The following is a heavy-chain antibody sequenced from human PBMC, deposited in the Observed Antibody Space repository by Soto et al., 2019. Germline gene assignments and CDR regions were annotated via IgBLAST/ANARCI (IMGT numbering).Heavy chain of an antibody. CDR1: GGSISSYY. Sequence: SETLSLTCTVSGGSISSYYWSWIRQPPGKGLEWIGYIYYSGSTNYNPSLKSRVTISVDTSKNQFSLKLSSVTAADTAVYYCAGQDSYCDFGGGYYPYNNYVDVWGKGTRVTVPS. CDR3: AGQDSYCDFGGGYYPYNNYVDV. CDR2: IYYSGST. V-gene: IGHV4-59*08. D-gene: IGHD3-3*01. J-gene: IGHJ6*03.